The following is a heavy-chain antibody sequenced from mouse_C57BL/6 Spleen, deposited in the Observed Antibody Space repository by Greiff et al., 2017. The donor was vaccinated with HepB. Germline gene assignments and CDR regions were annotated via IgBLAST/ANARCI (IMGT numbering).Heavy chain of an antibody. CDR1: GYTFTSYW. Sequence: VQLQQPGAELVKPGASVKLSCKASGYTFTSYWMHWVKQRPGQGLEWIGMIHPNSGSTNYNEKFKSKATLTVDKSSSTAYMQLSSLTSEDSAVYYCASDPHYYGSSFYAMDYWGQGTSVTVSS. V-gene: IGHV1-64*01. CDR3: ASDPHYYGSSFYAMDY. D-gene: IGHD1-1*01. J-gene: IGHJ4*01. CDR2: IHPNSGST.